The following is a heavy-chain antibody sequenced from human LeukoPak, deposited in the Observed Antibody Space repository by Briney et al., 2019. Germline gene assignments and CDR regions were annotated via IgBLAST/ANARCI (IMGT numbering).Heavy chain of an antibody. D-gene: IGHD6-13*01. CDR3: ARTQSVGAAADPDY. CDR1: GGTFSSYA. V-gene: IGHV1-69*13. J-gene: IGHJ4*02. CDR2: IIPIFGTA. Sequence: SVKVSCKASGGTFSSYAISWVRQAPGQGLEWMGGIIPIFGTANYAQKFQGRVTITADESTSTAYMELSSLRSEDTAVYYCARTQSVGAAADPDYWGRGTLVTVSS.